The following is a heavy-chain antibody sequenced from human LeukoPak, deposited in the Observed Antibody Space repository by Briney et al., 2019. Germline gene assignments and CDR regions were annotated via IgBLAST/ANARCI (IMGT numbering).Heavy chain of an antibody. CDR1: GGTFSSYA. CDR3: ARGGGVDWFDP. V-gene: IGHV1-46*01. Sequence: ASVKVSCKASGGTFSSYAISWVRQAPGQGLEWMGIINPSGGSTSYAQKFQGRVTMTRDMSTSTVYMELSSLRSEDTAVYYCARGGGVDWFDPWGQGTLVTVSS. D-gene: IGHD2-15*01. CDR2: INPSGGST. J-gene: IGHJ5*02.